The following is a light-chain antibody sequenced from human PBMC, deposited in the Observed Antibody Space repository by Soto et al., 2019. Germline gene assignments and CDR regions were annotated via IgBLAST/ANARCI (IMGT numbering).Light chain of an antibody. CDR1: NIGSKS. CDR3: QVWDSSSDHPV. Sequence: SYELTQPPSVSVAPGQTARFTCEGNNIGSKSVHWYQQRPGQAPVLVVYDESDRPSGIPERFSGSNSGNTATLTISWVEAGDEADFYCQVWDSSSDHPVFGGGTKLTVL. V-gene: IGLV3-21*02. J-gene: IGLJ3*02. CDR2: DES.